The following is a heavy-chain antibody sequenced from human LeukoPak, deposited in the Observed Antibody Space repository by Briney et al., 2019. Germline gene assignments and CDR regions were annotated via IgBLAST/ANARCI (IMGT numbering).Heavy chain of an antibody. D-gene: IGHD3-3*01. CDR1: GFTFDDYA. J-gene: IGHJ6*03. Sequence: GRSLRLSCAASGFTFDDYAMHWVRQATGKGLEWVSGISWNSGSIGYADSVKGRFTISRDNAKNSLYLQMNSLRAEDTALYYCAKGMTYYDFWSGHMDVWGKGTTVTVSS. CDR2: ISWNSGSI. CDR3: AKGMTYYDFWSGHMDV. V-gene: IGHV3-9*01.